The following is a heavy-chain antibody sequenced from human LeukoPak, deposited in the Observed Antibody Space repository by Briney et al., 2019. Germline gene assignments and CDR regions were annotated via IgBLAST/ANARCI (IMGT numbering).Heavy chain of an antibody. CDR1: GFTFSSYS. CDR2: ISSSNNYI. J-gene: IGHJ4*02. Sequence: GGSLRLSCAASGFTFSSYSMNWVRQAPGKGLEWVSSISSSNNYIYYADSVKGRFTISRDNAKNSLYLQMNSLRAEDTAVYFCAREKNSGGLDYWGQGTLVTVSS. CDR3: AREKNSGGLDY. D-gene: IGHD4-23*01. V-gene: IGHV3-21*01.